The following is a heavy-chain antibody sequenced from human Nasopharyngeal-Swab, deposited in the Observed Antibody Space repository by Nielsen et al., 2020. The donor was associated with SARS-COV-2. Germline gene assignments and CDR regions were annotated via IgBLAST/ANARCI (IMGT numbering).Heavy chain of an antibody. CDR2: ISGSGGST. J-gene: IGHJ5*02. V-gene: IGHV3-23*01. CDR3: AKDPTVYVVYNWFDP. Sequence: GESLKISCAASGFTFSSYEMSWVRQAPGKGLEWVSAISGSGGSTYYADSVKGRFTISRDNSKNTLYLQMNSLRAEDTAVYYRAKDPTVYVVYNWFDPWGQGTLVTVSS. D-gene: IGHD4-11*01. CDR1: GFTFSSYE.